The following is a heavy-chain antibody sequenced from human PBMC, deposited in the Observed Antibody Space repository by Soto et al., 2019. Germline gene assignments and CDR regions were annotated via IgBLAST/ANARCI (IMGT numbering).Heavy chain of an antibody. D-gene: IGHD2-2*01. CDR3: SRLHTLVVPAALILAT. CDR2: LNGNGDHT. J-gene: IGHJ5*02. CDR1: GFSFGKHG. Sequence: PGGSLRLSCEGSGFSFGKHGMGWVRQAPGKGLEWVAGLNGNGDHTYYTVSVRGRFTISRDNSKNTVFLQMNSLRVDDTGVYYCSRLHTLVVPAALILATWGQGTRVTV. V-gene: IGHV3-23*01.